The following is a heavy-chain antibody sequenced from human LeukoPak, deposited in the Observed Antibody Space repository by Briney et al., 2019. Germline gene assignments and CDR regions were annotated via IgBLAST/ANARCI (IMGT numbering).Heavy chain of an antibody. CDR1: GFTFSSYS. CDR2: ISSSSSYI. J-gene: IGHJ6*02. V-gene: IGHV3-21*01. CDR3: AKDQHSSGWYNVDYYYGMDV. D-gene: IGHD6-19*01. Sequence: GGSLRLSCAASGFTFSSYSMYWVRQAPGKGLEWVSSISSSSSYIYYADSVKGRFTISRDNAKNSLYLQMNSLRAEDTAVYYCAKDQHSSGWYNVDYYYGMDVWGQGTTVTVSS.